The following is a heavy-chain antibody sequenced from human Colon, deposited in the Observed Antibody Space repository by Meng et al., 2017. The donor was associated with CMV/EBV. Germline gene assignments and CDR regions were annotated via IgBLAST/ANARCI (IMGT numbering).Heavy chain of an antibody. CDR1: GGSVNSADYY. V-gene: IGHV4-61*08. J-gene: IGHJ3*02. CDR2: VYYSGST. CDR3: ASSSRDIEVFDM. Sequence: SETLSLTCIVSGGSVNSADYYWSWIRQPPGKELEWIGYVYYSGSTNYNPSLKSRVTISIDTSKNQFSLRLNSVTAADTAVYFCASSSRDIEVFDMWGQGTKVTVSS. D-gene: IGHD2-15*01.